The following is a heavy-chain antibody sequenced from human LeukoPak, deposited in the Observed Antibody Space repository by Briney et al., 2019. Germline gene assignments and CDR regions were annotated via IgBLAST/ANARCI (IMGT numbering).Heavy chain of an antibody. CDR3: ARAARPYYYYGMDV. V-gene: IGHV1-69-2*01. D-gene: IGHD6-6*01. Sequence: GATVKISCKVSGYTFTDYYMHWVQQAPGKGLEWMGLVDPEDGETIYAQKFQGRVTMTRDTSTSTVYMELSSLRSEDTAVYYCARAARPYYYYGMDVWGQGTTVTVSS. CDR1: GYTFTDYY. J-gene: IGHJ6*02. CDR2: VDPEDGET.